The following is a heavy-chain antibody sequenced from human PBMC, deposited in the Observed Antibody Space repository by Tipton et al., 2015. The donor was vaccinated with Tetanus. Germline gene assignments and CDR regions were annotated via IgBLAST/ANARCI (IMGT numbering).Heavy chain of an antibody. Sequence: QLVQSGAELKKPGESLKISCQASGHNSRSYWISWVRQMPGKGLEWMGIISPGDSDATYSPSFQGQVTISLDKTISTAYLQWASLKPSDTATYFCARLPKHYSASGSTWGQGTLVTVSS. D-gene: IGHD3-10*01. V-gene: IGHV5-51*01. CDR3: ARLPKHYSASGST. J-gene: IGHJ5*02. CDR1: GHNSRSYW. CDR2: ISPGDSDA.